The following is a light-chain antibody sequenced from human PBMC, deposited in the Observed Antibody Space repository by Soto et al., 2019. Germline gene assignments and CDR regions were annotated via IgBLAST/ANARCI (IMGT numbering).Light chain of an antibody. V-gene: IGKV2-28*01. CDR2: LGS. CDR1: QSLLHSNGYNY. Sequence: DIVMTQSPLSLPVTPGEPASISCRSSQSLLHSNGYNYLDWYLQKPGQSPQLLIYLGSNRASGVPDRFSGRRSGTDFTLKISRVEAEDVGVYYCMQALQTRWTFGQGTKVEIK. CDR3: MQALQTRWT. J-gene: IGKJ1*01.